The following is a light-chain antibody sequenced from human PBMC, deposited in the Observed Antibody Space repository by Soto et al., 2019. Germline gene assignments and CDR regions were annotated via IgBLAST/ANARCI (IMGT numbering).Light chain of an antibody. CDR1: SSNIGTGYD. J-gene: IGLJ2*01. CDR2: GKS. V-gene: IGLV1-40*01. Sequence: QSVLTQPPSVSGAPGQRVTISCTGSSSNIGTGYDVHWYQQLPGTAPKLLINGKSNRPSGVPDRSSGSKSGTSASLAITGLQAEDEADYYCQSYDSSLSGSVFGGGTKLTVL. CDR3: QSYDSSLSGSV.